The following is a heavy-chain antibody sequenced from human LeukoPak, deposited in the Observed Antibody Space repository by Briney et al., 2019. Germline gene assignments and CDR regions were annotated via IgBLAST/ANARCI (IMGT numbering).Heavy chain of an antibody. J-gene: IGHJ4*02. V-gene: IGHV4-59*01. Sequence: SETLSLTCTVSGDSISNYYWNWIRQPPGKGLEWIGYIYYSGSTDYNPSLKSRVTISVDTSRNQFSLRLSSVTAADTAVYYCARVTGYMTEDFFDYWGQGTLVTVSS. CDR1: GDSISNYY. CDR2: IYYSGST. D-gene: IGHD6-13*01. CDR3: ARVTGYMTEDFFDY.